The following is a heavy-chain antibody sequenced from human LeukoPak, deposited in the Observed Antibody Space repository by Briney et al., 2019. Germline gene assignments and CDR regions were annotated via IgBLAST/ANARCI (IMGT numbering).Heavy chain of an antibody. CDR3: ARPDVAYSSGRPLDY. Sequence: GGSLRLSCAASGFTFDDYAMHWVRQAPGKGLEWVSGISWNSGSIGYADSVKGRFTISRDNAKSSLYLQMNSLRAEDTAVYYCARPDVAYSSGRPLDYWGQGTLVTVSS. J-gene: IGHJ4*02. CDR1: GFTFDDYA. CDR2: ISWNSGSI. D-gene: IGHD6-19*01. V-gene: IGHV3-9*01.